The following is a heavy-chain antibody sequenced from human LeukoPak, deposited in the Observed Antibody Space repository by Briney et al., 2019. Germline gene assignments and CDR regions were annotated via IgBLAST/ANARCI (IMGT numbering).Heavy chain of an antibody. CDR2: ISAYNGNT. V-gene: IGHV1-18*01. D-gene: IGHD1-1*01. Sequence: ASVKVSCKASGYTFTSYGISWVRQAPGQGLEWMGWISAYNGNTNYTQKLQGRVTMTTDTSTSTAYMELRSLRSDDTAVYYCARLRFAWTQYDYWGQGTLVTVSS. CDR3: ARLRFAWTQYDY. CDR1: GYTFTSYG. J-gene: IGHJ4*02.